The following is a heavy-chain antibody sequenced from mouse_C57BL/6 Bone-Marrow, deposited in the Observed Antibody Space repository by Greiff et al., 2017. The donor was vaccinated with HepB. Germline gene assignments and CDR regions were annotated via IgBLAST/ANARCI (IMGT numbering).Heavy chain of an antibody. CDR1: GYTFTSYW. CDR2: IDPSDSYT. V-gene: IGHV1-50*01. D-gene: IGHD1-1*01. CDR3: ARSKGYYYGSSYDYAMDY. J-gene: IGHJ4*01. Sequence: QVQLQQPGAELVKPGASVKLSCKASGYTFTSYWMQWVKQRPGQGLEWIGEIDPSDSYTNYNQKFKGKATLTVDTSSSTAYMQLSSLTSEDSAGYYCARSKGYYYGSSYDYAMDYWGQGTSVTVSS.